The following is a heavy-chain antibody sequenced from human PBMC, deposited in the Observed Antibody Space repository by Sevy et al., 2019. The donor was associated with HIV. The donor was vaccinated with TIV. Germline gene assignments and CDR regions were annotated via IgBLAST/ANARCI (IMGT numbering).Heavy chain of an antibody. CDR2: ISYDGSDK. V-gene: IGHV3-30-3*01. J-gene: IGHJ6*02. CDR3: ARPRANYVDHYFFYAMDV. D-gene: IGHD4-17*01. Sequence: GGSLRLSCAASGFAFSNYYAMHWVRQAPGKGLEWVALISYDGSDKYYADSVKGRFTISRDNFKNTLYLQMNSLTTEDTAVYYCARPRANYVDHYFFYAMDVGGQGTTVTVSS. CDR1: GFAFSNYYA.